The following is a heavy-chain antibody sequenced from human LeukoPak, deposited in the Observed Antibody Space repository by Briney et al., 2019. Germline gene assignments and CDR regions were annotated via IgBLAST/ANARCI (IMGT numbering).Heavy chain of an antibody. CDR1: GYTFTGYY. V-gene: IGHV1-2*02. CDR3: ARESTGGGYDKDGDY. Sequence: ASVKVSCKASGYTFTGYYMHWVRQAPGQGLEWMGWINPNSGGTNYAQKFQGRVTMTRDTSISTAYMELSRLRSDDTAVYYCARESTGGGYDKDGDYWGQGTLVTVSS. CDR2: INPNSGGT. J-gene: IGHJ4*02. D-gene: IGHD5-12*01.